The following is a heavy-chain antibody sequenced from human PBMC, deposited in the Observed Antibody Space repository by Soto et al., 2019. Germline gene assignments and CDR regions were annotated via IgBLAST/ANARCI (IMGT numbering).Heavy chain of an antibody. V-gene: IGHV4-39*07. Sequence: SETLSLTCTVSGGSISSSSYYWGWIRQPPGKGLEWIGYIYYSGSTNYNPSLKSRVTISVDTSKNQFSLKLSSVTAADTAVYYCARALRGYSYGPEEGYYYGMDVWGQGTTVTVSS. J-gene: IGHJ6*02. D-gene: IGHD5-18*01. CDR2: IYYSGST. CDR1: GGSISSSSYY. CDR3: ARALRGYSYGPEEGYYYGMDV.